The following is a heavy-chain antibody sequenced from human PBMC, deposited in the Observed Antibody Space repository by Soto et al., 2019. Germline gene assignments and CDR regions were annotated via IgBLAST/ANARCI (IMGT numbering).Heavy chain of an antibody. CDR3: ATTLLRLFNCFDP. J-gene: IGHJ5*02. CDR2: IYYSGTA. Sequence: PSETLSLTCTVSGGSISSSTYYWGWIRQPPGKGLEWIGSIYYSGTAYYNPSLRSRVTLSVDTSKNQFSLKLSSVTAADTAVYYCATTLLRLFNCFDPWGQGTLVTVSS. CDR1: GGSISSSTYY. D-gene: IGHD3-3*01. V-gene: IGHV4-39*01.